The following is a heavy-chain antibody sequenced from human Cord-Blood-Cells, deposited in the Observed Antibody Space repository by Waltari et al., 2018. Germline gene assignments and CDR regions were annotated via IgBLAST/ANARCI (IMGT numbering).Heavy chain of an antibody. D-gene: IGHD2-2*01. CDR3: ARDQLLTHDAFDI. V-gene: IGHV4-38-2*01. Sequence: QVQLQESGPGLVKPSETLSHTCAVSGYSISSGYYWGWIRQPPGKGLEWIGSIYHSGSTYYNPSLKSGVTISVDTSKNQFSLKLGSVTAADTAVYYCARDQLLTHDAFDIWGQGTMVTVSS. J-gene: IGHJ3*02. CDR1: GYSISSGYY. CDR2: IYHSGST.